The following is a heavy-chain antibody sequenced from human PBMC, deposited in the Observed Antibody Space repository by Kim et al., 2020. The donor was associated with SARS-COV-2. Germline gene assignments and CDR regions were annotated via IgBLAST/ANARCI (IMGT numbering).Heavy chain of an antibody. CDR1: GGSISSYY. CDR3: AREKGSYYGQEGFDY. CDR2: IYYSGST. D-gene: IGHD1-26*01. J-gene: IGHJ4*02. V-gene: IGHV4-59*13. Sequence: SETLSLTCTVSGGSISSYYWSWIRQPPGKGLEWIGYIYYSGSTNYNPSLKSRVTISVDTSKNQFSLKLSSVTAADTAVYYCAREKGSYYGQEGFDYWGQGTLVTVSS.